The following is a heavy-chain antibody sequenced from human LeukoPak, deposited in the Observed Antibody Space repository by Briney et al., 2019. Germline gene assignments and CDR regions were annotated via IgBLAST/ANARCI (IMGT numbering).Heavy chain of an antibody. Sequence: SETLSLTCTVSGGSISGSYYWAWIRQPPGKGLEWIGNIDYRGSTYYNPSLKSRVTISVDTFKNQFSLKLSSVTAADTAVYYCARPWGYCSGGSCQYAFDIWGQGTMLTVSS. V-gene: IGHV4-39*01. CDR3: ARPWGYCSGGSCQYAFDI. J-gene: IGHJ3*02. CDR2: IDYRGST. CDR1: GGSISGSYY. D-gene: IGHD2-15*01.